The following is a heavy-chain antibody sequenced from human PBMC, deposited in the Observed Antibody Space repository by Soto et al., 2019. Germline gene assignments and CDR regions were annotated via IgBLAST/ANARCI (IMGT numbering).Heavy chain of an antibody. V-gene: IGHV4-59*01. Sequence: SETLSLTCTVSGGSISSYYWSWIRQPPGKGLEWIGYIYYSGSTNYNPSLKSRVTISVDTSKNQFSLKLSSVTAADTAVYYCARDRSIAARWVNDRTKYYYYYYMDVWGKGTTVTVSS. CDR3: ARDRSIAARWVNDRTKYYYYYYMDV. J-gene: IGHJ6*03. CDR2: IYYSGST. CDR1: GGSISSYY. D-gene: IGHD6-6*01.